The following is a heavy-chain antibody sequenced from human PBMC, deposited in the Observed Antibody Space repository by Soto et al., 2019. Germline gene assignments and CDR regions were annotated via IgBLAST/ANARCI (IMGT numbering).Heavy chain of an antibody. CDR2: ISANNIYT. J-gene: IGHJ4*02. Sequence: XGSLILSCAAAGFTFTNYYISWIRQAPGRGLEWVSYISANNIYTNYADSVKGRFTISRDNGKNSVYLQMNGLRAEDTAVYYCARELEVGTFLYYFDSWGQGALVTVSS. CDR1: GFTFTNYY. D-gene: IGHD2-8*02. V-gene: IGHV3-11*06. CDR3: ARELEVGTFLYYFDS.